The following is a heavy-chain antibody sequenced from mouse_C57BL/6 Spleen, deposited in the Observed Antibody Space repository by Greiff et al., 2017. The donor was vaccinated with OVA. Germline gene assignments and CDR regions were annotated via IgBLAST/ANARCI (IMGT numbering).Heavy chain of an antibody. D-gene: IGHD3-3*01. CDR3: AREGTADYAMDD. J-gene: IGHJ4*01. Sequence: EVQLQQSGPVLVKPGASVKMSCKASGYTFTDYYMNWVKQSHGKSLEWIGVINPYNGGTSYNQKFKGKATLTVDKSSSTAYMELNSLTSEDSAVYYCAREGTADYAMDDWGQGTSVTVSS. CDR1: GYTFTDYY. CDR2: INPYNGGT. V-gene: IGHV1-19*01.